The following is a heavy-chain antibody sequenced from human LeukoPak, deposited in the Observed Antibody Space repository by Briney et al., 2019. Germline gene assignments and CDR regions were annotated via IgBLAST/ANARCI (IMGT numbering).Heavy chain of an antibody. CDR1: GFTFSDYY. CDR3: AYCSSTSCSAAGDAFDI. V-gene: IGHV3-11*04. CDR2: ISSSGSTI. Sequence: TGGSLRLSCAASGFTFSDYYMSWIRQAPGKGLEWVSYISSSGSTIYYADSVKGRSTISRDNAKNSLYLQMNSLRAEDTAVYYCAYCSSTSCSAAGDAFDIWGQGTMVTVSS. J-gene: IGHJ3*02. D-gene: IGHD2-2*01.